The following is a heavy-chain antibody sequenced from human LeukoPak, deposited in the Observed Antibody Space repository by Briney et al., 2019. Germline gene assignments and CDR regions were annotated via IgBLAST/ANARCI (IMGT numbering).Heavy chain of an antibody. CDR2: MHYSGGA. D-gene: IGHD1-26*01. Sequence: SETLSLXCTVSGGSITSYYWSWVRQPPGKGLEWIGYMHYSGGATYYPSLKSRVAMSIDASKNQFSLKLSSVTAADTAVYYCARDIRVVGATHYFDQWGQGTLVTVSS. CDR3: ARDIRVVGATHYFDQ. CDR1: GGSITSYY. V-gene: IGHV4-59*01. J-gene: IGHJ4*02.